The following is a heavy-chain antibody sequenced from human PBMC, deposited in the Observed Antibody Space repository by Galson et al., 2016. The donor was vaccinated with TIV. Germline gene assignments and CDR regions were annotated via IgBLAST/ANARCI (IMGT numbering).Heavy chain of an antibody. V-gene: IGHV4-61*02. Sequence: TLSLTCTVSGGSISSPDYYWSWIRQSAGQGLEWIGRIYPSGTTNYNTSLVSRVTISVDRSKNEFSLKLTSVTAADTAVYYCATEVKSGSFPEFWGQGTLVTVSS. CDR1: GGSISSPDYY. CDR2: IYPSGTT. CDR3: ATEVKSGSFPEF. D-gene: IGHD1-26*01. J-gene: IGHJ4*02.